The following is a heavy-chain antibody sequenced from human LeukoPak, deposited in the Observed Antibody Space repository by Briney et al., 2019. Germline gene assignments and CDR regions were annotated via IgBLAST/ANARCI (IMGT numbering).Heavy chain of an antibody. CDR2: INPNSGGT. Sequence: GASVKVSCKASGYTFTGYYMHWVRQAPGQGLEWMGRINPNSGGTNYGQKFQGRVTMTRDTSISTAYMELSRLRSDDTAVYYCARVTVRGGGYGDFDYWGQGTLVTVSS. D-gene: IGHD3-16*01. J-gene: IGHJ4*02. V-gene: IGHV1-2*06. CDR3: ARVTVRGGGYGDFDY. CDR1: GYTFTGYY.